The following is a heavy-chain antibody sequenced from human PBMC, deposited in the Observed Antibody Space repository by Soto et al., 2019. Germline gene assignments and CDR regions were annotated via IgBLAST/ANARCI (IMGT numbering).Heavy chain of an antibody. CDR1: AFTFSTYA. CDR3: ANLNSGSKGY. CDR2: ISDSGGST. J-gene: IGHJ4*02. V-gene: IGHV3-23*01. Sequence: EVQLLESGGGLVQPGGSLRLSCAASAFTFSTYAMSWVRQAPGKGLAWVSAISDSGGSTYYADSVKGRFTISRDNSKNTLYQQMNSLRDEDTAIYYCANLNSGSKGYWGQGTLVTVSS. D-gene: IGHD1-26*01.